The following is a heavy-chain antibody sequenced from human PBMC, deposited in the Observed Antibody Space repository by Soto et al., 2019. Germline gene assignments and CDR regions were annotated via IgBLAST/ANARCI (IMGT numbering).Heavy chain of an antibody. CDR3: AKLPTYYYDSSGYYPFFDY. CDR2: ISGSGGST. CDR1: GFTFSSYA. J-gene: IGHJ4*02. D-gene: IGHD3-22*01. Sequence: GGSLRLSCAASGFTFSSYAMSWVRQAPGKGLEWVSAISGSGGSTYYADSVKGRFTISRDNSKNTLYLQMNSLRAEDTAVYYCAKLPTYYYDSSGYYPFFDYWGQGTLVTVSS. V-gene: IGHV3-23*01.